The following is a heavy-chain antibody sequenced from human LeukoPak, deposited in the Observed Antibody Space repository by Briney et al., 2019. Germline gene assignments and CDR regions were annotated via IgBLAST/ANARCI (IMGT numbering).Heavy chain of an antibody. CDR3: ARQGDSNGYSTLDY. V-gene: IGHV4-39*01. Sequence: SETLSLTCTVSGDSVSRSTYYWGWIRQPPGKGLEWIGTIYYSETTYYNPSLKSRVTISVDSSKDQFSLKVTSVTATDTAVYYCARQGDSNGYSTLDYWGQGILVTVSS. CDR2: IYYSETT. D-gene: IGHD3-22*01. J-gene: IGHJ4*02. CDR1: GDSVSRSTYY.